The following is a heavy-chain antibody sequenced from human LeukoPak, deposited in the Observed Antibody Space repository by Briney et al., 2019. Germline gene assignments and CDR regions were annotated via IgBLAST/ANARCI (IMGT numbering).Heavy chain of an antibody. D-gene: IGHD5-12*01. J-gene: IGHJ4*02. Sequence: SETLSLTCTVSGGSISSYYWSWIRQPAGKGLEWIGHIYTSGSTNYNPSLRSRVTISVDTSKNQFSLKLNSVTAADTAVYYCARATGYPWYFDYWGQGTLVTVSS. CDR1: GGSISSYY. CDR3: ARATGYPWYFDY. CDR2: IYTSGST. V-gene: IGHV4-4*07.